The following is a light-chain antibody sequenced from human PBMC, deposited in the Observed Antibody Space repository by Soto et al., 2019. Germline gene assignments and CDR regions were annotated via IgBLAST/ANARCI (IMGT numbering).Light chain of an antibody. Sequence: DIVMTQSPDSLAVSLGERANINCKSSQSVLYSSNNKNYLAWYQQRPGQPPKLLIYWASTRESGVPDRFSGSGSGTDFTLTITSLQAGDVAVYYCQQYESTPPTCGQGPKLEIK. CDR2: WAS. J-gene: IGKJ2*01. V-gene: IGKV4-1*01. CDR3: QQYESTPPT. CDR1: QSVLYSSNNKNY.